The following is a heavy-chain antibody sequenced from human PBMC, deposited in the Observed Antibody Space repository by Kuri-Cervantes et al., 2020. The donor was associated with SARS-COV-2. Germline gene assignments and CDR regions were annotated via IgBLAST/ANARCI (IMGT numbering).Heavy chain of an antibody. V-gene: IGHV1-3*01. J-gene: IGHJ4*02. D-gene: IGHD3-10*01. Sequence: ASAKVSCKSSGLTFVNYAMHWVRQAPGQRLEWMGWINASNGDTKISQKFQGRVTITRDIFADTAYMDLSSLRSEDTAVYYCAMYFYGSGDYHDTLDKWGQGTLVTVSS. CDR2: INASNGDT. CDR1: GLTFVNYA. CDR3: AMYFYGSGDYHDTLDK.